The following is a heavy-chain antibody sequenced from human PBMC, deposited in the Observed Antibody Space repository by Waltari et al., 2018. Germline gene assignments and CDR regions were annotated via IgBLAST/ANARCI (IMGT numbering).Heavy chain of an antibody. Sequence: QVQLQESGPGLVKPSQTLSLTCTVSGGSISSGSYYWSWIRQPAGKGLEWIGRIYTSGSTNYNPSLKSRVTISVDTSKNQFSLKLSSVTAADTAVYYCARVSRSNVDYWGQGTLVTVSS. J-gene: IGHJ4*02. CDR1: GGSISSGSYY. V-gene: IGHV4-61*02. CDR3: ARVSRSNVDY. CDR2: IYTSGST.